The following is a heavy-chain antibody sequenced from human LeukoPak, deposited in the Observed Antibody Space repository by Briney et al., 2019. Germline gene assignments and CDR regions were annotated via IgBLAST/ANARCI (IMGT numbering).Heavy chain of an antibody. Sequence: SETLSLTCTVSGYSFSSGYYWGWIRQPPGKGLEWIGSIYHSGSTYYNPTLKSRVTLSVDTSKNQFSLKLSSVTAADTAVYYCARGGLYSSGYYFDSWGQGPLVTVSS. CDR1: GYSFSSGYY. J-gene: IGHJ4*02. D-gene: IGHD6-19*01. CDR3: ARGGLYSSGYYFDS. CDR2: IYHSGST. V-gene: IGHV4-38-2*02.